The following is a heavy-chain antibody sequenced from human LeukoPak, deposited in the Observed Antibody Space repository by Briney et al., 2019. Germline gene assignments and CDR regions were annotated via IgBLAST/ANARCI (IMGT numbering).Heavy chain of an antibody. CDR3: ARSEVLLWFGELSPSHFDY. D-gene: IGHD3-10*01. J-gene: IGHJ4*02. CDR1: GYIFTTYW. Sequence: GESLQISCKGSGYIFTTYWIGRVRQLPGKGLEWMGIIYPGDSDIRYSPSFLGQVTVSADKSITTAYLQWSSLKASDTAMYYCARSEVLLWFGELSPSHFDYWGQGTLVTVSS. CDR2: IYPGDSDI. V-gene: IGHV5-51*01.